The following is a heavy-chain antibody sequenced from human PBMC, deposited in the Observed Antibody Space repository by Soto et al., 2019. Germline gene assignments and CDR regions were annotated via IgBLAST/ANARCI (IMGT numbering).Heavy chain of an antibody. Sequence: SVKVSCKASGYTFTSYGISWVRQAPGQGLEWMGWISAYNGNTNYAQKLQGRVTMTTDTSTSTAYMELRSLRSDDTAVYYCARGQLERSYYYYYYGMDVWGQGTTVTVSS. D-gene: IGHD6-13*01. CDR3: ARGQLERSYYYYYYGMDV. CDR2: ISAYNGNT. CDR1: GYTFTSYG. V-gene: IGHV1-18*01. J-gene: IGHJ6*02.